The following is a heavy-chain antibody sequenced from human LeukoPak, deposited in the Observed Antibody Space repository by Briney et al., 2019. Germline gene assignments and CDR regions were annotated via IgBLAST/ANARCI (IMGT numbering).Heavy chain of an antibody. J-gene: IGHJ4*02. CDR1: GGTFSSYA. CDR3: ASEAASYGSGSYVDY. D-gene: IGHD3-10*01. CDR2: IIPIFGTA. V-gene: IGHV1-69*06. Sequence: SVKVSCKASGGTFSSYAISWVRQAPGQGLEWMGGIIPIFGTANYAQKFQGRVTITADKSTSTAYMELSSLRSEDTAVYYCASEAASYGSGSYVDYWGQGTLVTVSS.